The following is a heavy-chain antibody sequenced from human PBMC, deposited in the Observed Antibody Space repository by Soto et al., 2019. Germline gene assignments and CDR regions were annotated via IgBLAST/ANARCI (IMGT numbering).Heavy chain of an antibody. CDR1: GGSISSGGYY. CDR2: IYYSGST. J-gene: IGHJ6*02. V-gene: IGHV4-31*03. CDR3: ARAPVRGVVRPYYYYGMDV. Sequence: SETLSLTCTVSGGSISSGGYYWSWIRQHPGKGLEWIGYIYYSGSTYYNPSLKSRVTISVDTSKNQFSLKLSSVTAADTAVYYCARAPVRGVVRPYYYYGMDVWGQGTTVTVSS. D-gene: IGHD3-3*01.